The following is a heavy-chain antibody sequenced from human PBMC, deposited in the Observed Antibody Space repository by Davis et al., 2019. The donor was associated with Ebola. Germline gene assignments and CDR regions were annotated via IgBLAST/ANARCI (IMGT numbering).Heavy chain of an antibody. Sequence: GESLKISCAASGFSFSNYRMHWVRQAPGKGLVWVSRINPDGSFTDYADSVKGRFSISRDSTSNTLYLQMNGLRAEDTAVYYCARSSYQPDYWGQGTLVTVSS. CDR2: INPDGSFT. V-gene: IGHV3-74*01. J-gene: IGHJ4*02. CDR1: GFSFSNYR. D-gene: IGHD2-2*01. CDR3: ARSSYQPDY.